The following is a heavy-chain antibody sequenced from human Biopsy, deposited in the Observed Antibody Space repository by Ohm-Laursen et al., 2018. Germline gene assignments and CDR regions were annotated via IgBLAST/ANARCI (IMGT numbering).Heavy chain of an antibody. CDR1: GGSISSDY. CDR3: ARATNSTGWPYYYFYGMDV. V-gene: IGHV4-59*01. J-gene: IGHJ6*02. CDR2: IYYSGST. D-gene: IGHD2/OR15-2a*01. Sequence: SETLSLTCPASGGSISSDYWSWIRQTTGKGLEWIGYIYYSGSTNYNPSLKSRATIPEDTSNNQISLRLNYVTAPDTAVYYCARATNSTGWPYYYFYGMDVWGQGTTVTVSS.